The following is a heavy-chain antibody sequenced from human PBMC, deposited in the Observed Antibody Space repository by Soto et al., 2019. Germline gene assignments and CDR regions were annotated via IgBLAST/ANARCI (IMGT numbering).Heavy chain of an antibody. D-gene: IGHD4-17*01. Sequence: QVQLQESGPGLVKPSGTLSLTCTVSGGSMSSSNWWNWVRQPPGKGLEWIGEAHHSGRTNYNPSLKSRVTISVYKSKNQFSLQLSSVPAAAPAVYYCARSEATVLDYWGQGTLVTVSS. CDR1: GGSMSSSNW. CDR3: ARSEATVLDY. J-gene: IGHJ4*02. CDR2: AHHSGRT. V-gene: IGHV4-4*02.